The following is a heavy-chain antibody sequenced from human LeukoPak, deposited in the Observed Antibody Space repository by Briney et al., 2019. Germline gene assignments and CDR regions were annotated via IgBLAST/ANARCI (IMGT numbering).Heavy chain of an antibody. CDR3: MRGFSSSSGSY. V-gene: IGHV3-7*01. CDR1: GVTFSNYW. Sequence: PGGSLRLSCTASGVTFSNYWMSWVRRAPGKGLEWVANIKEDGGEKNYVDSVRGRFTITRDNSRNSLYLQMNSLRGEDTAMYYCMRGFSSSSGSYWGQGTLVTVSS. CDR2: IKEDGGEK. D-gene: IGHD6-6*01. J-gene: IGHJ4*02.